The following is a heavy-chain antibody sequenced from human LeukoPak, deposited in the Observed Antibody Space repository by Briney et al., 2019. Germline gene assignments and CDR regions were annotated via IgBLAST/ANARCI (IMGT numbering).Heavy chain of an antibody. CDR1: GGSISSSSCY. CDR3: ARDAYGGNSWGWFDP. J-gene: IGHJ5*02. CDR2: YYSGST. D-gene: IGHD4-23*01. Sequence: SETLSLTCSVSGGSISSSSCYWGWIRQPPGKGLEWIGIYYSGSTYYNPSLKSRLTISVDTSKNQFSLKLSSVTAADTAVYYCARDAYGGNSWGWFDPWGQGTLVTVSS. V-gene: IGHV4-39*07.